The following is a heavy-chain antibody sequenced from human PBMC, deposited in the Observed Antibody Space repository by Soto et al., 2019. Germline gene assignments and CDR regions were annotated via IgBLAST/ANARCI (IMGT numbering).Heavy chain of an antibody. V-gene: IGHV3-30*18. Sequence: QVQLVESGGGVVQPGRSLRLSCAASGFTFSSYGMHWVRQAPGKGLEWVAVISYDGSNKYYADSVKGRFTISRDNSKNTLYLHMNSLRAEDTAVYYCAKDLWSVAGFFDYWGQGTLVTVSS. CDR3: AKDLWSVAGFFDY. D-gene: IGHD6-19*01. J-gene: IGHJ4*02. CDR2: ISYDGSNK. CDR1: GFTFSSYG.